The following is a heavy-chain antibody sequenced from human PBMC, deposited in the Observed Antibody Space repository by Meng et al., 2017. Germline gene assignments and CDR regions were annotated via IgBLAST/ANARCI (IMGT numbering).Heavy chain of an antibody. J-gene: IGHJ6*02. CDR3: ARGVLLFYGSMSQYYYGMDV. CDR1: GGSVSSGSYY. D-gene: IGHD4-23*01. V-gene: IGHV4-61*01. CDR2: IYYSGST. Sequence: SETLSLTCTVSGGSVSSGSYYWSWIRQPPGKGLEWIGYIYYSGSTNYNPSPKSRVTISVDTSKNQFSLKLSSVTAADTAVYYCARGVLLFYGSMSQYYYGMDVWGQGTTVTVSS.